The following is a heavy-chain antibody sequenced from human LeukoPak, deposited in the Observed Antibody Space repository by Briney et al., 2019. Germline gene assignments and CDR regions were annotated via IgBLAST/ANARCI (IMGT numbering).Heavy chain of an antibody. D-gene: IGHD5-12*01. Sequence: GRSLRLSCAASGFSFSSYAMHWVRQAPGKGLEWVAVISYDGRNEYYADSVKGRFTISRDNSKNTLYLQMNSLRAEDTAVYYCTRGYVGIDYWGQGTLVTVSS. J-gene: IGHJ4*02. CDR2: ISYDGRNE. V-gene: IGHV3-30*04. CDR3: TRGYVGIDY. CDR1: GFSFSSYA.